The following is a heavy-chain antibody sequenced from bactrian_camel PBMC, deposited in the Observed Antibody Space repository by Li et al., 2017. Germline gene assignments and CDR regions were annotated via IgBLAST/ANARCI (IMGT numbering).Heavy chain of an antibody. V-gene: IGHV3S40*01. D-gene: IGHD2*01. CDR3: AKGGRKTSITPLSAGVTF. CDR2: VLSSGSGA. CDR1: EFTFRAWD. J-gene: IGHJ4*01. Sequence: VQLVESGGGSVQPGESLNLSCSASEFTFRAWDMSWVRQAPGKELEGVATVLSSGSGAHYRDSVAGRFTISRDNAKNILYLQMNNLKSEDTAMYYCAKGGRKTSITPLSAGVTFRGQGTQVTVS.